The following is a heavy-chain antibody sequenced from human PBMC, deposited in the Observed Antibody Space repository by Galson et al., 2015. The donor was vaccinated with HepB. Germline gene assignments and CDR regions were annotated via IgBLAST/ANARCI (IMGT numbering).Heavy chain of an antibody. D-gene: IGHD3-3*01. J-gene: IGHJ5*02. Sequence: SLRLSCAASGFIFSSYGMHWVRQAPGKGLEWVAIIWYDGSNEYYADSVKGRFTISRDNSKNTLYLQINSLRAEDTAVYYCARDQGSRFLEWKPFDPWGQGTLVTVSS. CDR1: GFIFSSYG. CDR3: ARDQGSRFLEWKPFDP. V-gene: IGHV3-33*01. CDR2: IWYDGSNE.